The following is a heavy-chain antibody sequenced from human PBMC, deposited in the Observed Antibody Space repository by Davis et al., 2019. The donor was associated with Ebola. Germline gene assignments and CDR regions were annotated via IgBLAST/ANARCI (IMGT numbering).Heavy chain of an antibody. Sequence: PSETLSLTCTVSGGSISSYYWSWIRQPPGKGLEWIGNIYYSGSTNYNPSLKSRVTISVDTSKNQFSLKLSSVTAADTAVYYCARDGRDYYDSSGYYPYYFDYWGQGTLVTVSS. V-gene: IGHV4-59*01. D-gene: IGHD3-22*01. CDR3: ARDGRDYYDSSGYYPYYFDY. CDR2: IYYSGST. J-gene: IGHJ4*02. CDR1: GGSISSYY.